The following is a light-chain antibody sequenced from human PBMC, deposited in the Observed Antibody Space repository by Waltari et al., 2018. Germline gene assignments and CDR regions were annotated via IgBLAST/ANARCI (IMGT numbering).Light chain of an antibody. CDR3: QQCNTYS. J-gene: IGKJ1*01. Sequence: DIQMTQSPSTLSASVGDRVTITCRASQSINSWLAGYQQKPGKAPKLLIYKASTLESGVPTRFSGSGSWTEFTLTISGLQPDDFATYYCQQCNTYSFGQGTKVEIK. V-gene: IGKV1-5*03. CDR1: QSINSW. CDR2: KAS.